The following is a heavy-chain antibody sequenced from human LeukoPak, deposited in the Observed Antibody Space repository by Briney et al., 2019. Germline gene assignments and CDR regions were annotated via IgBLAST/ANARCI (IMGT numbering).Heavy chain of an antibody. Sequence: ASVKVSCKASGYTFTGYYMHWVRQAPGQGLEWMGWINPNSGGTNYAQKFQGRVTMTRDTSISTAYMELSSLRSEDTAVYYCAGGIVVVPAAIGWFDPWGQGTLVTVSS. V-gene: IGHV1-2*02. CDR3: AGGIVVVPAAIGWFDP. D-gene: IGHD2-2*01. CDR1: GYTFTGYY. CDR2: INPNSGGT. J-gene: IGHJ5*02.